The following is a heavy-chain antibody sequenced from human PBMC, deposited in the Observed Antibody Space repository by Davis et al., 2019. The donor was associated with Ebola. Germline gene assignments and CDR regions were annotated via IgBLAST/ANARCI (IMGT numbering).Heavy chain of an antibody. V-gene: IGHV4-61*08. D-gene: IGHD6-19*01. Sequence: SETLSLTCAVSGGSISSGGYYWSWIRQPPGKGLEWIGYVFYTGGTNYNPSLKSRVTISMDTSKNQFSLKLSSVTAADTAVYYCARMGLSSGYYFFDYWGQGTLVTVSS. CDR1: GGSISSGGYY. CDR2: VFYTGGT. J-gene: IGHJ4*02. CDR3: ARMGLSSGYYFFDY.